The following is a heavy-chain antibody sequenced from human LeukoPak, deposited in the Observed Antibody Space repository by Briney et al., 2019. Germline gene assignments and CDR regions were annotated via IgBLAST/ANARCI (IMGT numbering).Heavy chain of an antibody. J-gene: IGHJ4*02. CDR2: IKSKTDGGTT. D-gene: IGHD6-13*01. Sequence: GGSLRLSCAASGFTFSNAWMSWVRQAPGKGLEWVGRIKSKTDGGTTDYAAPVKGRFTISRDHSKNTLYLQMNSLKTEDTAVYYCTTEPIGQQLAKYYFDYWGQGTLVTVSS. V-gene: IGHV3-15*01. CDR1: GFTFSNAW. CDR3: TTEPIGQQLAKYYFDY.